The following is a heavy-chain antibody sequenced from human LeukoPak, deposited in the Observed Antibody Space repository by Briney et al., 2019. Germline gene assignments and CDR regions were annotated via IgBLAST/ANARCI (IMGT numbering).Heavy chain of an antibody. V-gene: IGHV1-18*01. CDR1: GYTFTSYG. J-gene: IGHJ4*02. CDR3: ARDMYDISGRADY. Sequence: ASVKVSFRASGYTFTSYGITWVRPAPGQGLEWMGWISAYNGKTNYGQKLQGRVTMTTDTSTNTAYMELRSLRSDDSAVYYCARDMYDISGRADYWGQGTLVTVSS. CDR2: ISAYNGKT. D-gene: IGHD3-22*01.